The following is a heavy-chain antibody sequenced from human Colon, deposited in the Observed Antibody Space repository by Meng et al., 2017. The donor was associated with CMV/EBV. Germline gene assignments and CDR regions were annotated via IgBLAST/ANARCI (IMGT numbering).Heavy chain of an antibody. D-gene: IGHD2-2*01. CDR1: GFTFHTYS. Sequence: GESLKISCAASGFTFHTYSMNWVRQAPGKELEWVSSISDVSRYIYYADSVKGRFTISRDNAKNSLYLQMNSLRAEDTAVYYCARVERYCRGTTCYGPYYFDSWGQGTLVTVSS. J-gene: IGHJ4*02. V-gene: IGHV3-21*01. CDR2: ISDVSRYI. CDR3: ARVERYCRGTTCYGPYYFDS.